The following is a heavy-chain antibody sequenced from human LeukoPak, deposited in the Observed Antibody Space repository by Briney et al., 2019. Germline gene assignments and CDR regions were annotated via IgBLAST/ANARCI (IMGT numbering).Heavy chain of an antibody. J-gene: IGHJ4*02. V-gene: IGHV1-2*02. D-gene: IGHD3-10*01. CDR1: GYTFTGYY. CDR2: INPNSGGT. Sequence: GASVKVSCKASGYTFTGYYMHWVRQAPGQGLEWMGWINPNSGGTNYAQKFQGRVTMTRDTSISTAYMELRSLRSDDTAVYYCARVPLSLWFGEAIDYWGQGTLVTVSS. CDR3: ARVPLSLWFGEAIDY.